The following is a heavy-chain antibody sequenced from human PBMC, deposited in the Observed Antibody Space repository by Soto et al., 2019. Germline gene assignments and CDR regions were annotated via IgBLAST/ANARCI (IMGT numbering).Heavy chain of an antibody. V-gene: IGHV3-30-3*01. CDR3: ARVRSRGRDFDCLRHDDAFDI. CDR1: GFTFSSYA. CDR2: ISYDGSNK. D-gene: IGHD3-9*01. J-gene: IGHJ3*02. Sequence: QVQLVESGGGVVQPGRSLRLSCAASGFTFSSYAMHWVRQAPGKGLEWVAVISYDGSNKYYADSVKGRFTISRDNSKNTLYLKMNSLRAEDTAVYYCARVRSRGRDFDCLRHDDAFDIWGQGTMVTVSS.